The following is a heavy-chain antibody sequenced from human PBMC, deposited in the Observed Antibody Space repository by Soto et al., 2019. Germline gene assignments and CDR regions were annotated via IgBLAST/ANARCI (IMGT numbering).Heavy chain of an antibody. CDR1: GGFISSTSYS. J-gene: IGHJ6*02. CDR3: ARHGRITAIVQLKHYVIDG. V-gene: IGHV4-39*01. D-gene: IGHD1-1*01. CDR2: IYDSGST. Sequence: SENLYLTCGVSGGFISSTSYSWVWIRQSPGKGLEWIGTIYDSGSTHYNPSLKSRVTISVDTSKNHFSLTLSSVTAADTAVYYCARHGRITAIVQLKHYVIDGWGQATTVTVPS.